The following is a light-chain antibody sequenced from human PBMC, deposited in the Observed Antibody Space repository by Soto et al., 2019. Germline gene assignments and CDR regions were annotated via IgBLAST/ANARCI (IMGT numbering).Light chain of an antibody. Sequence: EIVLTQSPGTLSLSPGERATLSCRASQSVSYYLAWYQQKPGQAPRLLIYYTSNRATGIPARFSGSGSGTDFTLTINSLAPEDFAIYYCQQYNNWPLVTFGGGTKVDIK. J-gene: IGKJ4*01. CDR1: QSVSYY. CDR2: YTS. V-gene: IGKV3-11*01. CDR3: QQYNNWPLVT.